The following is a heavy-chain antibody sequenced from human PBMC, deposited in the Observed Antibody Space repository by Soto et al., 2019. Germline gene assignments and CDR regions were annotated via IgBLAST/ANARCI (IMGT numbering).Heavy chain of an antibody. CDR1: GGTFSSYD. CDR3: ARVSLPIIVVVIGDFDI. V-gene: IGHV1-69*01. CDR2: IITIFGTA. Sequence: QVQLVQSGAEVKKPGSSVKVSCKASGGTFSSYDISWVRQAPGQGLEWMGGIITIFGTANYAQKFQGRVTITADESTSTAYMELSSLRSEDTVVDYCARVSLPIIVVVIGDFDIWGQGTMVTVSS. D-gene: IGHD3-22*01. J-gene: IGHJ3*02.